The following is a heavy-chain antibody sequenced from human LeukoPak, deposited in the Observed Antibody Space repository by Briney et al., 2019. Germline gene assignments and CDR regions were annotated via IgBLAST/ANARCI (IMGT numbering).Heavy chain of an antibody. J-gene: IGHJ4*02. CDR1: GFTFSSYG. D-gene: IGHD6-13*01. CDR2: ISYDGSNK. V-gene: IGHV3-30*18. Sequence: PGGSLRLSCAASGFTFSSYGMHWVRRAPGKGLEWVAVISYDGSNKYYADSVKGRFTISRDNSKNTLYLQMNSLRAEDTAVYYCAKGGIAAAGGYWGQGTLVTVSS. CDR3: AKGGIAAAGGY.